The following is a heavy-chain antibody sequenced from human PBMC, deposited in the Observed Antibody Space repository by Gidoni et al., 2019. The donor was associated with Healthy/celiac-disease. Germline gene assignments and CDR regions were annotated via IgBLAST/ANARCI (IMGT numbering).Heavy chain of an antibody. CDR3: ARGNYDFDAFDI. CDR1: VGSISSGGYY. V-gene: IGHV4-31*03. J-gene: IGHJ3*02. CDR2: IYYSGST. D-gene: IGHD3-3*01. Sequence: QVQLQEWGPGLVKPSQTLSLTCTVSVGSISSGGYYWSWIRQHPGKGLEWIGYIYYSGSTYYNPSLKSRVTISVDTSKNQFSLKLSSVTAADTAVYYCARGNYDFDAFDIWGQGTMVTVSS.